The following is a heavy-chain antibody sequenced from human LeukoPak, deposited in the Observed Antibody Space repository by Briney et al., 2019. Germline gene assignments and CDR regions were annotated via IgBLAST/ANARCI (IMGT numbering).Heavy chain of an antibody. CDR3: AKSAAGFDY. J-gene: IGHJ4*02. CDR2: ISYDGSNK. V-gene: IGHV3-30-3*01. Sequence: GGSLRLSCAASGFTFSSYAMHWVRQAPGKGLEWVAVISYDGSNKYYADSVKGRFPISRDNSKNTLYLQMNSLRAEDTAVYYCAKSAAGFDYWGQGTLVTVSS. D-gene: IGHD6-25*01. CDR1: GFTFSSYA.